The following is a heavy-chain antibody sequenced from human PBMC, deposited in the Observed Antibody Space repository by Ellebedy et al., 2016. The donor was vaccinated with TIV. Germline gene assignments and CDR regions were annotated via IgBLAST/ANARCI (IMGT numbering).Heavy chain of an antibody. CDR3: ARGARLSTVTTWAFDY. CDR1: GGSISSGDNR. CDR2: IYYSGST. Sequence: SETLSLXXTVSGGSISSGDNRWSWIRQHPGKGLEWIGYIYYSGSTLYNPSLKSRVTISVDTSKNQFSLKLSSVTAADTAVYCCARGARLSTVTTWAFDYWGQGSLVTVSS. D-gene: IGHD4-17*01. V-gene: IGHV4-31*03. J-gene: IGHJ4*02.